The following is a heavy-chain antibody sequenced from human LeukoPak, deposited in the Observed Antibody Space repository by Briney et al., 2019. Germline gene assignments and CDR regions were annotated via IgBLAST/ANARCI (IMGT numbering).Heavy chain of an antibody. CDR1: GDSLSSGSYY. CDR3: ARDKDAFDI. V-gene: IGHV4-61*01. Sequence: SETLSLTCTVSGDSLSSGSYYWSWIRQPPGKGLEWIGYIYYSGSTNYNPSLKSRVTISVDTSKNQFSLKLSSVTAADTAVYYCARDKDAFDILGQGTMVTVSS. J-gene: IGHJ3*02. CDR2: IYYSGST.